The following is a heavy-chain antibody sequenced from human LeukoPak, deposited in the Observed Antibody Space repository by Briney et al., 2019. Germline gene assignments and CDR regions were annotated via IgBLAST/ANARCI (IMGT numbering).Heavy chain of an antibody. CDR1: GFTFRWHW. V-gene: IGHV3-74*01. J-gene: IGHJ4*02. CDR2: LSTDGSGI. D-gene: IGHD3-22*01. Sequence: GRSLRLSCAASGFTFRWHWMHWVRQAPGKGLVWVSRLSTDGSGIRYADSVKGRFTISRDNAKNTLYLQMNSLRAEDTAVYYCARGYYYDTSGPYLDYWGQGTLVTVSS. CDR3: ARGYYYDTSGPYLDY.